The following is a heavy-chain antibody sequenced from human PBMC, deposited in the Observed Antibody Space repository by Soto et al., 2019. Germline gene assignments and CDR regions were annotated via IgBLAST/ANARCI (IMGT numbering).Heavy chain of an antibody. CDR3: ARDPGPGYGGTSCSDYYNYGMDV. J-gene: IGHJ6*02. CDR2: IIPIFGTA. CDR1: GGTFSSYA. D-gene: IGHD4-17*01. V-gene: IGHV1-69*01. Sequence: QVQLVQSGAEVKKPGSSVKVSCKAYGGTFSSYAISWVRQAPGQGLEWMGGIIPIFGTAYEAQKFQGRVTITADASTSPADRELSSLRSEATAVYYRARDPGPGYGGTSCSDYYNYGMDVWGQGTTVTVSS.